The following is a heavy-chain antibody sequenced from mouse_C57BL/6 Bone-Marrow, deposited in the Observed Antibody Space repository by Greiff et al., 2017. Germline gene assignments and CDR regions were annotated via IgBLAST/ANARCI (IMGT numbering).Heavy chain of an antibody. J-gene: IGHJ1*03. CDR1: GFTFSSYA. CDR2: ISDGGSYT. Sequence: EVHLVESGGGLVKPGGSLKLSCAASGFTFSSYAMSWVRQTPEKRLEWVATISDGGSYTYYPDNVKGRFTISRDNAKNNLYLQMSHLKSEDTAMYYCAREAEITTVVATPYFDVWGTGTTGTVSS. CDR3: AREAEITTVVATPYFDV. V-gene: IGHV5-4*01. D-gene: IGHD1-1*01.